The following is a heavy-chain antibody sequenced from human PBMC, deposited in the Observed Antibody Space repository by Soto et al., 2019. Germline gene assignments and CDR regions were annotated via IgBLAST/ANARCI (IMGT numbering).Heavy chain of an antibody. V-gene: IGHV1-69*13. D-gene: IGHD3-3*01. CDR2: IIPIFGTA. Sequence: ASVKVSCKASGGTFSSYAISWVRQAPGQGLEWMGGIIPIFGTANYAQKFQGRVTITADESTSTAYMELSSLRSEDTAVYYCAREIRFLEWSASYYFDYWGQGTLVTVSS. CDR1: GGTFSSYA. CDR3: AREIRFLEWSASYYFDY. J-gene: IGHJ4*02.